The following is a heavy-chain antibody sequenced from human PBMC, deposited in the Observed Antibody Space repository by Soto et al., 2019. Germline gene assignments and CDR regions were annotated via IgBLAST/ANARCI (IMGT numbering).Heavy chain of an antibody. V-gene: IGHV1-2*02. J-gene: IGHJ6*02. CDR3: ASDLFQYYDILTGYPKPIYYYYGMDV. CDR1: GYTFTSYG. CDR2: INPNSGGT. D-gene: IGHD3-9*01. Sequence: ASVKVSCKASGYTFTSYGISWVRQAPGQGLEWMGWINPNSGGTNYAQKFQGRVTMTRDTSISTAYMELSRLRSDDTAVYYCASDLFQYYDILTGYPKPIYYYYGMDVWGQGTTVTVSS.